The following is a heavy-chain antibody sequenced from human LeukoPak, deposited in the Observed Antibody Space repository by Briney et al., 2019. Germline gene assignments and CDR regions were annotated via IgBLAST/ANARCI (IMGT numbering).Heavy chain of an antibody. CDR3: ARHAEVVAATLNWFDP. CDR1: GGSISSGDYY. V-gene: IGHV4-30-4*01. D-gene: IGHD2-15*01. CDR2: IYYSGST. J-gene: IGHJ5*02. Sequence: SETLSLTCTVSGGSISSGDYYWSWIRQPPGKGLEWIGYIYYSGSTYYNPSLKSRVTISVDTSKNQFSLKLSSVTAADTAVYYCARHAEVVAATLNWFDPWGQGTLVTVSS.